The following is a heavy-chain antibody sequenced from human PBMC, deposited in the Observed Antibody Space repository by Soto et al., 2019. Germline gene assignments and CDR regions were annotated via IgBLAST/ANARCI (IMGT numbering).Heavy chain of an antibody. CDR1: GFTFSSYA. CDR2: IGESGTPT. CDR3: ARYIPGVRYYGMDV. Sequence: GGSLRLSCAASGFTFSSYAMKWVRQAPGKGLEWVSLIGESGTPTYYADSVKGRFTISRDNSGNTLFLDMYSLRAEDTAVYYCARYIPGVRYYGMDVWGQGTTVTVSS. D-gene: IGHD2-2*01. V-gene: IGHV3-23*01. J-gene: IGHJ6*02.